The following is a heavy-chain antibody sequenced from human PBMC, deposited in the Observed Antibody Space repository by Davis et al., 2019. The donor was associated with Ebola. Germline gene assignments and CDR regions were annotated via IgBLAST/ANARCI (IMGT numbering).Heavy chain of an antibody. CDR3: TTVLGYCSGGSCEDY. Sequence: GGSLRLSCTASGFTFGDYALSWFRQAPGKGLEWVGFIRSKAYAGTTEYAASVKGRFTISRDDSKSIAYLQMNSLKTEDTAVYYCTTVLGYCSGGSCEDYWGQGTLVTVSS. CDR1: GFTFGDYA. J-gene: IGHJ4*02. CDR2: IRSKAYAGTT. V-gene: IGHV3-49*03. D-gene: IGHD2-15*01.